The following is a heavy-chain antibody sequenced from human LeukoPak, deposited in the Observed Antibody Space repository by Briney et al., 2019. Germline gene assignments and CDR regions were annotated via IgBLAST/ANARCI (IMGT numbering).Heavy chain of an antibody. CDR1: GGSISSYY. CDR3: ATHSSASSFRF. J-gene: IGHJ4*02. Sequence: KASETLSLTCTVSGGSISSYYWSWIRQPPAKGLEWIGYIYYSGNTNYNPSLKSRVTISVDTSKNQFSLKLNSVTAADTAVYYCATHSSASSFRFWGQGTLITVSS. CDR2: IYYSGNT. V-gene: IGHV4-59*08. D-gene: IGHD3-10*01.